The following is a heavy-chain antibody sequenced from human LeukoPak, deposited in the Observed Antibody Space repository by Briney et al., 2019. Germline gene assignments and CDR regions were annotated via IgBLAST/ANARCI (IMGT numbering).Heavy chain of an antibody. CDR1: GFTFDDYA. J-gene: IGHJ4*02. V-gene: IGHV3-9*01. Sequence: PGGSLRLSCAASGFTFDDYAVHWVRQAPGKGLEWVSGISWNSGSIGYADSVKGRFTISRDNAKNSLYLQMNSLRAEDTAVYYCARVRGNRQWLVPRHYDYWGQGTLVTVSS. CDR3: ARVRGNRQWLVPRHYDY. CDR2: ISWNSGSI. D-gene: IGHD6-19*01.